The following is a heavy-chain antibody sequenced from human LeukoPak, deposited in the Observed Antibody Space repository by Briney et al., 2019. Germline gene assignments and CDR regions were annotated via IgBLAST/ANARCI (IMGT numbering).Heavy chain of an antibody. Sequence: SVTVSCKASGRTFRSFAISWVRQAPGQGLEWMGGMIPIFRTANYAQKFQGRVTITADESTSTAYMELSSLRSEDTALYYCARALRYYSDSSGYAFDYWGQGTLVTVSS. V-gene: IGHV1-69*13. CDR1: GRTFRSFA. CDR2: MIPIFRTA. D-gene: IGHD3-22*01. CDR3: ARALRYYSDSSGYAFDY. J-gene: IGHJ4*02.